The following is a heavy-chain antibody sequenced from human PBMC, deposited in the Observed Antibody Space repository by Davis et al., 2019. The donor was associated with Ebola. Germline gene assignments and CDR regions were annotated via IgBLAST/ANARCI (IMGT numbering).Heavy chain of an antibody. D-gene: IGHD5-18*01. Sequence: GESLKISCAASGFTFSSYAMHWVRQAPGKGLEWVVVISYDGSNKYYADSVKGRFTVSRDNSKNTLYLQMNSLKTEDTAVYYCAREAEDTVVVDAFDIWGQGTMVTVSS. V-gene: IGHV3-30*04. J-gene: IGHJ3*02. CDR2: ISYDGSNK. CDR1: GFTFSSYA. CDR3: AREAEDTVVVDAFDI.